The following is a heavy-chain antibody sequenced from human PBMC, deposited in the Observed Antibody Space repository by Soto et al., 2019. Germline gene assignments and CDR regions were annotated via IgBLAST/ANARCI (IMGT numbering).Heavy chain of an antibody. D-gene: IGHD4-17*01. CDR2: IYYSGST. CDR1: GGSISSSSYY. Sequence: SETLSLTCTVSGGSISSSSYYWGWIRQPPGKGLEWIGSIYYSGSTYYNPSLKSRVTISVDTSKNQFSLKLSSVTAADTAVYYCARHSPGYGDYYFDYWGQGTLVTVSS. CDR3: ARHSPGYGDYYFDY. J-gene: IGHJ4*02. V-gene: IGHV4-39*01.